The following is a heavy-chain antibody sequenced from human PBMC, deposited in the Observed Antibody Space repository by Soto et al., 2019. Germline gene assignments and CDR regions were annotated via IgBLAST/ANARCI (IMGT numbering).Heavy chain of an antibody. V-gene: IGHV3-23*04. J-gene: IGHJ4*02. CDR1: GFIFSNYV. D-gene: IGHD1-26*01. CDR3: AKRPSALLTCDY. CDR2: ISDSGGTS. Sequence: EVQLVDSGGGLVQPGGSLRLSCAASGFIFSNYVMSWVRQAPGKGLEWVSSISDSGGTSYYADSVKGRFTITRDNSKNTLYLQMYSLRAEDPAISSRAKRPSALLTCDYWGQGTLVTVSS.